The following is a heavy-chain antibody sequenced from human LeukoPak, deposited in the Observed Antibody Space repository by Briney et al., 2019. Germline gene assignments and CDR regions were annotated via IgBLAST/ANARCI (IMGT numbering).Heavy chain of an antibody. J-gene: IGHJ6*03. CDR2: IYYSGST. V-gene: IGHV4-59*01. Sequence: SETLSLTCTVSGGSISSYYWSWARQPPGKGLEWIGYIYYSGSTNYNPSLKSRVTISVDTSKNQFSLKLSSVTAADTAVYYCARALGEKTYYYYYYMDVWGKGTTVTISS. CDR3: ARALGEKTYYYYYYMDV. CDR1: GGSISSYY. D-gene: IGHD2-21*01.